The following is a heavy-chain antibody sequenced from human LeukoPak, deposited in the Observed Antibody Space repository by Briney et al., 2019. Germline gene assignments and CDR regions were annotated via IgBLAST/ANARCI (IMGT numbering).Heavy chain of an antibody. V-gene: IGHV1-8*02. CDR3: ARGGSGSYYTLPDY. Sequence: ASVKVSCKASGYTFTSYGISWVRQATGQGLEWMGWMNPNSGNTGYAQKFQGRVTMTRNTSISTAYMELSSLRSEDTAVYYCARGGSGSYYTLPDYWGQGTLVTVSS. J-gene: IGHJ4*02. D-gene: IGHD3-10*01. CDR1: GYTFTSYG. CDR2: MNPNSGNT.